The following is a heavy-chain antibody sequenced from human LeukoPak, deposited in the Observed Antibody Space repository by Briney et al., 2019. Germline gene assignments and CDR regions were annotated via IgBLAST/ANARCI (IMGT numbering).Heavy chain of an antibody. CDR3: ARGRDRSKAGDH. CDR2: IHPSGIF. CDR1: GGSCDDYY. V-gene: IGHV4-34*01. J-gene: IGHJ4*02. Sequence: SETLSLTCAVYGGSCDDYYCSWFRQPPGKGLEWIGEIHPSGIFYYNSSLLSRVTISIETSKSQFFLRLTSVTAADTAFYYCARGRDRSKAGDHWGQGSLVTVSS. D-gene: IGHD5-24*01.